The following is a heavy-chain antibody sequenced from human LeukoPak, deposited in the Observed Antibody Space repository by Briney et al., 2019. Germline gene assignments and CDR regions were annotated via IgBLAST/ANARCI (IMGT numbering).Heavy chain of an antibody. CDR1: GFTFSSYG. V-gene: IGHV3-30*03. Sequence: GGSLRLSCAASGFTFSSYGMHWVRQAPGKGLEWVAVISYDGSNKYYADSVKGRFTISRDNSKNTLYLQMNSLRAEDTAVYYCARNYDSSGYYYSFDYWGQGTLVTVSS. CDR2: ISYDGSNK. D-gene: IGHD3-22*01. J-gene: IGHJ4*02. CDR3: ARNYDSSGYYYSFDY.